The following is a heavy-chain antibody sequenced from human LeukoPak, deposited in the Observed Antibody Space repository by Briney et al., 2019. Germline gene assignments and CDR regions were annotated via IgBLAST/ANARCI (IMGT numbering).Heavy chain of an antibody. CDR2: ISWNSGSI. V-gene: IGHV3-9*01. Sequence: GRSLRLSCAASGFTFDDYAMHWVRQAPGKGLEWVSGISWNSGSIGYADSEKGRFTISRDNAKNSLYLQMNSLRAEDTALYYCAKAGSSGPIRAAYFDYWGQGTLVTVSS. J-gene: IGHJ4*02. CDR3: AKAGSSGPIRAAYFDY. CDR1: GFTFDDYA. D-gene: IGHD2-15*01.